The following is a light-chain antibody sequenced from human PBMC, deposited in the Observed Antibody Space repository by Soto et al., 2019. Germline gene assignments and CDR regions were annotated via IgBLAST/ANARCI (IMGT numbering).Light chain of an antibody. J-gene: IGKJ4*01. CDR3: QQFSSYPLT. CDR2: DAS. Sequence: EIVLTQSPGTLSLSPGERATLSCRASQTVRNNYLAWYQQKPGQAPRLLIYDASCRATGIPDRFSGGGSGTDFTLTISRLEPEDFAVYYCQQFSSYPLTFGGGTKVDIK. CDR1: QTVRNNY. V-gene: IGKV3-20*01.